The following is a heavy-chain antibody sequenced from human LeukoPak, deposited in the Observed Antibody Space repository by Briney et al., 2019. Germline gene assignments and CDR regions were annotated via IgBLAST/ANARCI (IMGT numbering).Heavy chain of an antibody. D-gene: IGHD3-22*01. CDR1: GGSISSYY. V-gene: IGHV4-59*12. Sequence: PSETLSLTCTVSGGSISSYYWSWIRQPPGKGLEWIGYIYYSGSTNYNPSLKTRVTISVDTSKNQFSLKLNSVTAADTAVYYCARTYDSPGYYSSDYYYMDVWGKGTTVTISS. CDR3: ARTYDSPGYYSSDYYYMDV. CDR2: IYYSGST. J-gene: IGHJ6*03.